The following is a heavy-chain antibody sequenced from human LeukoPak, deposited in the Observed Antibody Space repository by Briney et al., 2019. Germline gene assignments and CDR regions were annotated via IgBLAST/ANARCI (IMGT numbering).Heavy chain of an antibody. D-gene: IGHD6-13*01. CDR1: NGSFSGYY. CDR3: ARKEGGQLVNTRRWFDP. J-gene: IGHJ5*02. V-gene: IGHV4-34*01. Sequence: SETLSLTCAVYNGSFSGYYWSWIRQTPGKGLEWIGEINHSGSTNYNPSLKSRVTISVATSKKQFSLKVRSVTAADTAVYYCARKEGGQLVNTRRWFDPWGQGTLVTVSS. CDR2: INHSGST.